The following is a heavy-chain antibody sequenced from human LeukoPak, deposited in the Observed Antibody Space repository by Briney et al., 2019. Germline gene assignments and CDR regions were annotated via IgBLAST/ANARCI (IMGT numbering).Heavy chain of an antibody. CDR1: GDSVSNNDVA. CDR3: ARSIVGRPHWFDP. V-gene: IGHV6-1*01. D-gene: IGHD1-26*01. Sequence: SQTLSLTCAISGDSVSNNDVAWNWIRQSPSRGLEWLGRTYYKSNWYYDYALSVKSRITINADTSKNQFSLHLNSVTPEDMAVYYCARSIVGRPHWFDPWGQGTLVTVSS. J-gene: IGHJ5*02. CDR2: TYYKSNWYY.